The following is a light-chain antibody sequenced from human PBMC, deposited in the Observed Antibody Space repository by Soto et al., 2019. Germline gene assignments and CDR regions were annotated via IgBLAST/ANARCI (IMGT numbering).Light chain of an antibody. CDR3: QQYGSSPWT. Sequence: EIVSTESPGTLSLSSGERATLSCRASQSVSSSYLAWYQQKPGQAPRLLIYGASSRATGIPDRFSGSGSGTDFTLTISRLEPEDFAVYYCQQYGSSPWTFGQGTKV. CDR2: GAS. J-gene: IGKJ1*01. CDR1: QSVSSSY. V-gene: IGKV3-20*01.